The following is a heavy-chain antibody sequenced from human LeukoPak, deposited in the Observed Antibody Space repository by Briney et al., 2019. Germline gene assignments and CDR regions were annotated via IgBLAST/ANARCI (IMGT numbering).Heavy chain of an antibody. CDR2: INHSGST. V-gene: IGHV4-34*01. CDR1: GGFFSGYY. J-gene: IGHJ4*02. Sequence: SETLFLTCAVYGGFFSGYYWRWLRQPPRKGLAWVGEINHSGSTNYNPSLKSRVTISVDTSKNQFSLKLSSVTAADTAVYYCARGPGGDVECRSTSCQYHFDYWGQETLDTVSS. CDR3: ARGPGGDVECRSTSCQYHFDY. D-gene: IGHD2-2*01.